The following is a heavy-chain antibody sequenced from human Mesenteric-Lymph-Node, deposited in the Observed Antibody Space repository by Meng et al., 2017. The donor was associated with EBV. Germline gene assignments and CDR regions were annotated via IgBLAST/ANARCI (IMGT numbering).Heavy chain of an antibody. J-gene: IGHJ5*02. Sequence: QLRLQGSGSGLVNSSQTLSLTCAVSGGSISSGGYSWSWIRQPPGKGLEWIGYIYHSGSTYYNPSLKSRVTIIVDRSKNQFSLKLSSVTAADTAVYYCARGGGEYSGYDPKWLDPWGQGTLVTVSS. D-gene: IGHD5-12*01. V-gene: IGHV4-30-2*01. CDR3: ARGGGEYSGYDPKWLDP. CDR1: GGSISSGGYS. CDR2: IYHSGST.